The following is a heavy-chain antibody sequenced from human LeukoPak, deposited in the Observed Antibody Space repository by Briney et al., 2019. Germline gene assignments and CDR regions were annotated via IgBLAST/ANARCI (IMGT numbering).Heavy chain of an antibody. J-gene: IGHJ4*02. CDR2: ISSSGSTI. V-gene: IGHV3-48*03. D-gene: IGHD1-1*01. CDR1: GFTFSSYE. CDR3: ARGPQRKSLPTGFDY. Sequence: PGGSLRLSCAASGFTFSSYEMNWVRQAPGKGLEWVSYISSSGSTIYYADSVKGRFTISRDNAKNSLYLQMNSLRAEDTAVYYCARGPQRKSLPTGFDYWGQGTLVTVSS.